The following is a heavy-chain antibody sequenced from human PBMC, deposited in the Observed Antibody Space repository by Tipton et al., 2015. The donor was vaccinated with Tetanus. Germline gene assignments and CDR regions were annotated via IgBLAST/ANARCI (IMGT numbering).Heavy chain of an antibody. Sequence: SLRLSCAASGFTFSDYYMSWIRRAPGKGLEWVSYISSSGSTIYYADSVKGRFTISRDNAKNSLYLQMSSLRAEDTAVYYCARDIRPQRLVPNEYYYYYYALDVWGQGTTVTVSS. V-gene: IGHV3-11*01. D-gene: IGHD6-13*01. CDR1: GFTFSDYY. CDR3: ARDIRPQRLVPNEYYYYYYALDV. J-gene: IGHJ6*02. CDR2: ISSSGSTI.